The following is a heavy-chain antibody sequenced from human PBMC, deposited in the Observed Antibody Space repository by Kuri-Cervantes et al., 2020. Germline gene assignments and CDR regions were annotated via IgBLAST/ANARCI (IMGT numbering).Heavy chain of an antibody. D-gene: IGHD5-12*01. CDR3: ARDFGGYDFGY. Sequence: GESLKISCAASGFTFSSYAMHWVRQAPGKGLEWVAVISYDGSNKYYADSVKGRFTISRDNSKNTLYLQMNSLRAGDTAVYYCARDFGGYDFGYWGQGTLVTVSS. J-gene: IGHJ4*02. CDR2: ISYDGSNK. CDR1: GFTFSSYA. V-gene: IGHV3-30-3*01.